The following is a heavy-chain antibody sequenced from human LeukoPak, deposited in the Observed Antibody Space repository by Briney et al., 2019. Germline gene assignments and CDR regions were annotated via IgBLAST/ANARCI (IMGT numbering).Heavy chain of an antibody. CDR3: AREENTAMVLRP. J-gene: IGHJ5*02. CDR1: GGTFSSYA. D-gene: IGHD5-18*01. V-gene: IGHV1-69*13. Sequence: ASVTVSCKASGGTFSSYAFSWVRQPPGQGLEWMGGIIPIFGTANYAQKFQGRVTITADESTSTAYMELSSLRSEDTAVYYCAREENTAMVLRPWGQGTLVTVSS. CDR2: IIPIFGTA.